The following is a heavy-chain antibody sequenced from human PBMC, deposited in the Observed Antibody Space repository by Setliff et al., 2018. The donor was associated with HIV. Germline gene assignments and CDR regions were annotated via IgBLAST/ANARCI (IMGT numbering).Heavy chain of an antibody. V-gene: IGHV4-34*01. J-gene: IGHJ4*02. CDR1: GGSLSGYY. Sequence: KPSETLSLTCAVYGGSLSGYYWSWIRQPPGKGLEWIGEINHSGSTNYNPSLKSRLTISIDTSKTQFSLKLSSLTAADTAVYYCARGRTGHDYWGQGTLVTVSS. CDR2: INHSGST. CDR3: ARGRTGHDY.